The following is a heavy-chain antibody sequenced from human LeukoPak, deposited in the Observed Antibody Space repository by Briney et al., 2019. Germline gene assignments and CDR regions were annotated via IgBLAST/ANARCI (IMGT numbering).Heavy chain of an antibody. D-gene: IGHD2-15*01. CDR2: MNPNSGNT. J-gene: IGHJ4*02. Sequence: ASVKVSCKASGYTFTSYDINWVRQATGQGLEWMGWMNPNSGNTGYAQKFQGRVTMTRNTSISTAYMELSSLRSEDTAVYYCARGRRRYCSGGSCYRLFDYWGQGTLVTVSS. CDR3: ARGRRRYCSGGSCYRLFDY. CDR1: GYTFTSYD. V-gene: IGHV1-8*01.